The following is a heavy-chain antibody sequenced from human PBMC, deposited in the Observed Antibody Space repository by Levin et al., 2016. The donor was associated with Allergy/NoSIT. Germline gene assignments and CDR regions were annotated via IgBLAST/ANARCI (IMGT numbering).Heavy chain of an antibody. V-gene: IGHV4-30-2*01. CDR3: ARVSTTVTDYYYYYGMDV. Sequence: SETLSLTCAVSGGSISSGGYSWSWIRQPPGKGLEWIGYIYHSGSTYYNPSLKSRVTISVDRSKNQFSLKLSSVTAADTAVYYCARVSTTVTDYYYYYGMDVWGQGTTVTVS. D-gene: IGHD4-17*01. J-gene: IGHJ6*02. CDR2: IYHSGST. CDR1: GGSISSGGYS.